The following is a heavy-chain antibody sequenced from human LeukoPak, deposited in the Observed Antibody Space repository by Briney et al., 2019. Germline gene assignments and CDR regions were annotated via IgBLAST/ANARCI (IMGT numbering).Heavy chain of an antibody. Sequence: GGSLRLSCAASGFTFDDYGMSWVRQAPGKGLEWVSGINWNGGSIGYADSVKGRFTISRDNAKNSLYLQMNSLRAEDTAVYYCARDVYGSGSYPRIYFDYWGQGTLVTVSS. CDR3: ARDVYGSGSYPRIYFDY. CDR2: INWNGGSI. J-gene: IGHJ4*02. CDR1: GFTFDDYG. V-gene: IGHV3-20*04. D-gene: IGHD3-10*01.